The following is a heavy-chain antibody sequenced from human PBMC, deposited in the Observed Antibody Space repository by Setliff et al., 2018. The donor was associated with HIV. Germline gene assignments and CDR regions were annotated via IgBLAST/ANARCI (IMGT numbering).Heavy chain of an antibody. CDR1: GGSISFGCYY. V-gene: IGHV4-4*07. CDR3: ASFDLSTTSSAD. D-gene: IGHD6-6*01. Sequence: SETLSLTCTVSGGSISFGCYYWTWIRQPAGKGLEWIGRIGPIYTSGSTKYNPSLESRVTMSVDTSKNQFSLRLYSVTAADTAVYYCASFDLSTTSSADWGQGALVTSPQ. J-gene: IGHJ1*01. CDR2: IGPIYTSGST.